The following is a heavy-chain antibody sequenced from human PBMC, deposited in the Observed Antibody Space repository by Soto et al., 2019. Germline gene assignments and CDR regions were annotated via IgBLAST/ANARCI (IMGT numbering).Heavy chain of an antibody. J-gene: IGHJ4*02. V-gene: IGHV3-66*01. D-gene: IGHD1-1*01. CDR3: ARGYWVQGYGAGTYFDY. CDR1: GLTVSSNY. CDR2: IYSGTTT. Sequence: GGSLRLSCAASGLTVSSNYMSWVRRAPGKGLEWVSVIYSGTTTHYADSVKGRFTISRDSSKNTLYLQMNSLRAEDTAVYYCARGYWVQGYGAGTYFDYWGQGTLVTVPQ.